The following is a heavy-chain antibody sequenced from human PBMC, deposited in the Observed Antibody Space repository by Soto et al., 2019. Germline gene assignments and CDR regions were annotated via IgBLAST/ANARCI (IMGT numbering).Heavy chain of an antibody. V-gene: IGHV4-30-4*01. CDR2: IYYSGST. D-gene: IGHD3-22*01. CDR1: GGSISSGDYY. J-gene: IGHJ4*02. CDR3: ARVDSSGYQTFAY. Sequence: SETLSLTCTVSGGSISSGDYYWSWIRQPPGKGLEWIGYIYYSGSTYYNPSLKSRVTISVDTSKNQFSLKLSSVTAADTAVYYCARVDSSGYQTFAYWGQGTLVTVSS.